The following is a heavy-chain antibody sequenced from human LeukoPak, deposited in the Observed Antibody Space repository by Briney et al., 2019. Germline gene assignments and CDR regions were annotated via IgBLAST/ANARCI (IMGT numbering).Heavy chain of an antibody. J-gene: IGHJ2*01. CDR1: GGSISSYY. V-gene: IGHV4-4*07. CDR3: ARVIGGIAVEYWYFDL. CDR2: IYTSGST. Sequence: PSETLSLTCTVSGGSISSYYWSWIRQPAGKGLEWIGRIYTSGSTNYNPSLKSRVTMSVDTSKNQFSLKLSSVTAADTAVYYCARVIGGIAVEYWYFDLWGRGTLVTVSS. D-gene: IGHD6-19*01.